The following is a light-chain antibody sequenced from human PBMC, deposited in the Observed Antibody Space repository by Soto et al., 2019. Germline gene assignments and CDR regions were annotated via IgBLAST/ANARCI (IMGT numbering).Light chain of an antibody. V-gene: IGLV1-40*01. CDR3: QSFDSSLSGFV. CDR2: DNN. J-gene: IGLJ1*01. CDR1: ASNIGGQYD. Sequence: QSVLTQPPSVSGAPGQRVTISCTGAASNIGGQYDVHWYQQLPGTAPKLLICDNNRRPSGVPDRFSGSKSDTSASLAITWRQAGDEADYYCQSFDSSLSGFVFGTGTKVTVL.